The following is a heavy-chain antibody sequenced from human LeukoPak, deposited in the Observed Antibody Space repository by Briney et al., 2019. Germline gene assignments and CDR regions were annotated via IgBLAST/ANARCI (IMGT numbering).Heavy chain of an antibody. J-gene: IGHJ4*02. CDR1: GYTFTSYY. CDR3: ARDWFTYYYDSSGYYLVY. D-gene: IGHD3-22*01. CDR2: INPSGGST. V-gene: IGHV1-46*01. Sequence: ASVKVSCKASGYTFTSYYMHWVRQAPGQGLEWMGIINPSGGSTSYAQKFQGRVTMTRDTSTSTVYMELSSLRSEDTAVYYCARDWFTYYYDSSGYYLVYWGQGTLVTVSS.